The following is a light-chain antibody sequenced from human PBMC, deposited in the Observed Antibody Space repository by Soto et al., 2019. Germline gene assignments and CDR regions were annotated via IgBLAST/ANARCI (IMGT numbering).Light chain of an antibody. V-gene: IGLV2-14*01. CDR2: EVS. J-gene: IGLJ3*02. CDR3: SAYTSSTTLM. CDR1: SSDVGGYNY. Sequence: QSALTQPASVSGSPGQSITISCTGTSSDVGGYNYVSWYQQHPGKAPKLRIYEVSNRPSGVSNLFSGSKSGNTASLTISGLQAEDEADYYFSAYTSSTTLMFAAGTELTVL.